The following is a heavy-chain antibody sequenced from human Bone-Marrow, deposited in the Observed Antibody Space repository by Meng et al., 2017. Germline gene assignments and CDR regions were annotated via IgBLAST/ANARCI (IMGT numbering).Heavy chain of an antibody. CDR2: ISSSGSTI. V-gene: IGHV3-48*03. D-gene: IGHD6-19*01. CDR1: GFTFSSYE. J-gene: IGHJ4*02. CDR3: ARDGLRGQWLREKSFDY. Sequence: GESLKISCAASGFTFSSYEMNWVRQAPGKGLEWVSYISSSGSTIYYADSVKGRFTISRDNAKNSLYLQMNSLRAEDTAVYYCARDGLRGQWLREKSFDYWGQGTLVTVSS.